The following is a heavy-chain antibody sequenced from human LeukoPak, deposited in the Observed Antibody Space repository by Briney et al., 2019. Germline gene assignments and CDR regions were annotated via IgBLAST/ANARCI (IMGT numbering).Heavy chain of an antibody. V-gene: IGHV1-69*01. CDR1: GGTFSSYA. CDR3: ARARIAAPSVGYWFDP. D-gene: IGHD6-13*01. CDR2: IIPIFGTA. Sequence: SVKVSCKASGGTFSSYAISWVRQAPGQGLEWMGGIIPIFGTANYAQKFQGRVTITADGSTSTAYMELSSLRSEDTAVYYCARARIAAPSVGYWFDPWGQGTLVTVSS. J-gene: IGHJ5*02.